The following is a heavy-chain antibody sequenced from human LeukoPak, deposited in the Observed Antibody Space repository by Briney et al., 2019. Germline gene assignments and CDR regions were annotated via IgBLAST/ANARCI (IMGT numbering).Heavy chain of an antibody. D-gene: IGHD3-9*01. Sequence: GGSLRLSCAASGFTVSSNYMSWVRQAPGKGLEWVSVIYSGGSTYYADFVKGRFTISRDNSKNTLYLQMNSLRAEDTAVYYCASDYDILTGYFYWGQGTLVTVSS. V-gene: IGHV3-66*01. CDR2: IYSGGST. J-gene: IGHJ4*02. CDR1: GFTVSSNY. CDR3: ASDYDILTGYFY.